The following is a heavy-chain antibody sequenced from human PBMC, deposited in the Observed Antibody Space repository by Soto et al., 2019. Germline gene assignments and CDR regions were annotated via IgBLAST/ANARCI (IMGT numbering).Heavy chain of an antibody. V-gene: IGHV4-34*01. J-gene: IGHJ4*02. CDR2: INHSGST. Sequence: SETLSLTCTVYGGSFSGYYWSWIRQPPGKGLEWIGEINHSGSTNYNPSLKSRVTISVDTSKNQFSLKLSSVTAADTAVYYCASHYRDYRVRDYWGQGTLVTVSS. D-gene: IGHD4-17*01. CDR1: GGSFSGYY. CDR3: ASHYRDYRVRDY.